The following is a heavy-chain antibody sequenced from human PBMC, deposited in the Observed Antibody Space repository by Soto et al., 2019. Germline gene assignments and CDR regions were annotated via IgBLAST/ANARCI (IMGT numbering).Heavy chain of an antibody. J-gene: IGHJ3*02. Sequence: GGSLRLSCAASGFTFSSYAMSWVRQAPGKGLEWVSAISGSGGSTYYADSVKGRFTISRDNSKNTLYLQMNSLRAEDTAVYYCAKFGYYDILTGPDAFDIWGQGTMVTVSS. CDR3: AKFGYYDILTGPDAFDI. V-gene: IGHV3-23*01. CDR1: GFTFSSYA. CDR2: ISGSGGST. D-gene: IGHD3-9*01.